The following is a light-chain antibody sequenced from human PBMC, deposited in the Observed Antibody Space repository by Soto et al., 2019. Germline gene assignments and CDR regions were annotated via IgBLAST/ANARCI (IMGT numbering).Light chain of an antibody. CDR2: DAS. V-gene: IGKV3-20*01. J-gene: IGKJ4*01. CDR3: QQFSSYPLT. CDR1: QTVRNNY. Sequence: ECVLTHAPGTLSFXPXXXXTXXXTASQTVRNNYLAWYQQKPGQAPRLLIYDASSRATGIPDRFSGGGSGTDFTLTISRLEPEDFAVYYCQQFSSYPLTFGGGTKVDI.